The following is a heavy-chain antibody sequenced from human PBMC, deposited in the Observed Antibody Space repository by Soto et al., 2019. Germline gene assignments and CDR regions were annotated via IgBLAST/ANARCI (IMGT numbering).Heavy chain of an antibody. CDR1: GFTFSSYA. CDR2: ISGSGGST. J-gene: IGHJ4*02. CDR3: AKRGLDDYGPRGPTIYYFDY. V-gene: IGHV3-23*01. D-gene: IGHD4-17*01. Sequence: GGSLRLSCAASGFTFSSYAMSWVRQAPGKGLEWVSAISGSGGSTYYADSVKGRFTISRDNSKNTLYLQMNSLRAEDTAVYYCAKRGLDDYGPRGPTIYYFDYWGQGTLVTVSS.